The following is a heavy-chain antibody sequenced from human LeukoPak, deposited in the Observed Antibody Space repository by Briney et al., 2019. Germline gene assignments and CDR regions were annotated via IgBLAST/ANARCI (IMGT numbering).Heavy chain of an antibody. CDR1: GGSVSSGSYY. CDR2: IYYSGST. Sequence: SETLSLTCTVSGGSVSSGSYYWSWIRQPPGTGLEWIGYIYYSGSTNYNPSLKSRVTISVDTSKNQFSLKLSSVTAADTAVYYCARDGSPNYYYGMDVWGQGTTVTVSS. J-gene: IGHJ6*02. V-gene: IGHV4-61*01. CDR3: ARDGSPNYYYGMDV. D-gene: IGHD1-1*01.